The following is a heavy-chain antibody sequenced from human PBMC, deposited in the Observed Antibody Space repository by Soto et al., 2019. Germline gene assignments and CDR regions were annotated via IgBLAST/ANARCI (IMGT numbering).Heavy chain of an antibody. CDR3: ARDDFWSGYYPNGFDY. V-gene: IGHV3-21*01. CDR2: ISSSSSYI. CDR1: GFTFSSYS. Sequence: GGSLRLSCAASGFTFSSYSMNWVRQAPGKGLEWVSSISSSSSYIYYADSVKGRFTISRDNAKNSLYLQMNSLRAEDTAVYYCARDDFWSGYYPNGFDYWGQGTLVTVSS. D-gene: IGHD3-3*01. J-gene: IGHJ4*02.